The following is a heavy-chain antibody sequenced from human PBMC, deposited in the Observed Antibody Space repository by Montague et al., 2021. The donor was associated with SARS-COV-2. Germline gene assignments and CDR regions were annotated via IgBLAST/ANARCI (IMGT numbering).Heavy chain of an antibody. CDR1: GGSISSYY. Sequence: SETLSLTCTVSGGSISSYYWSWIRQPPGKGLEWIGYINYSGSTNYNPSLKSRVTISVDTSKNQFSLRLSSVTAADTAVYYCARTYYYGSVVWFDPWGQGTLVTVSS. V-gene: IGHV4-59*08. D-gene: IGHD3-10*01. CDR3: ARTYYYGSVVWFDP. J-gene: IGHJ5*02. CDR2: INYSGST.